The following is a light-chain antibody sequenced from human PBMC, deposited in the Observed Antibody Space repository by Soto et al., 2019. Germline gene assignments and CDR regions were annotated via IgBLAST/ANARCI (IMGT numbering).Light chain of an antibody. CDR2: DAS. CDR1: QGISTW. Sequence: DIQITQSPSSLSASVGDRVTITCLASQGISTWLAWYQQKPEKAPKTLIFDASTLQSGVPSRFSGSGSGTDFTLTISSVQPEDFATYYCQQYKSYPLTFGGGTKVDIK. V-gene: IGKV1D-16*01. CDR3: QQYKSYPLT. J-gene: IGKJ4*01.